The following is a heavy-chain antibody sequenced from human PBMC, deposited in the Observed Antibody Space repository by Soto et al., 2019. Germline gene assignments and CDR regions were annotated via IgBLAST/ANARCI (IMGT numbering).Heavy chain of an antibody. D-gene: IGHD2-2*01. CDR3: AKDSEDIVVVPAAYYYYYYMDV. Sequence: GGSLRLSCAASGFTFSSYGMHWVRQAPGKGLEWVAVIWYDGSNKYYADSVKGRFTISRDNSKNTLYLQMNSLRAEDTAVYYCAKDSEDIVVVPAAYYYYYYMDVWGKGTTVTVSS. CDR2: IWYDGSNK. V-gene: IGHV3-30*02. CDR1: GFTFSSYG. J-gene: IGHJ6*03.